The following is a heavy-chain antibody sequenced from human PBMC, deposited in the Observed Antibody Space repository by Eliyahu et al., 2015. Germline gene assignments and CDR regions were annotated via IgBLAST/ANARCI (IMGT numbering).Heavy chain of an antibody. Sequence: EVQLVQSGAEVKKPGESLKISCQGSGYNFAYYWIGWVRQMPGKGLEWVGGIFAGDSDARYSPSFEGQVIISADKSITTAYLQWSSLKASDTAMYYCARRAGGSLPYFDHWGQGSLVTVSS. J-gene: IGHJ4*02. D-gene: IGHD6-13*01. CDR3: ARRAGGSLPYFDH. CDR2: IFAGDSDA. CDR1: GYNFAYYW. V-gene: IGHV5-51*03.